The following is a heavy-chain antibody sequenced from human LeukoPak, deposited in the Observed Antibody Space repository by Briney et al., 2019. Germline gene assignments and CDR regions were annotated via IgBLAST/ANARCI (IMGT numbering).Heavy chain of an antibody. V-gene: IGHV1-18*01. Sequence: ASVKVSCKASGYTFTSYGISWVRQAPGQGLEWMGWISAYNGSTNYAQKFQGRVTMTRDTSISTAYMELSRLRSDDTAVYYCARESLGGYDYWGQGTLVTVSS. D-gene: IGHD3-16*01. CDR3: ARESLGGYDY. J-gene: IGHJ4*02. CDR1: GYTFTSYG. CDR2: ISAYNGST.